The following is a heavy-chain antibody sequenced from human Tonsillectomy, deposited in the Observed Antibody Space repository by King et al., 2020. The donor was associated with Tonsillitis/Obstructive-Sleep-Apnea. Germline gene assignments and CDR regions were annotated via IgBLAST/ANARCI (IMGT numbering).Heavy chain of an antibody. V-gene: IGHV3-30*03. J-gene: IGHJ6*03. Sequence: VQLVESGGGVVQLGRSLRLSCAASGFTFSEYGMYWVRQAPGKGLDWVAAISRDGSSKFYSDSVRGRFAISRDNSKSTRYLQLNSVTAGDTALYYCARERRMKYYMDVWGKGTTVTVSS. CDR1: GFTFSEYG. D-gene: IGHD2/OR15-2a*01. CDR3: ARERRMKYYMDV. CDR2: ISRDGSSK.